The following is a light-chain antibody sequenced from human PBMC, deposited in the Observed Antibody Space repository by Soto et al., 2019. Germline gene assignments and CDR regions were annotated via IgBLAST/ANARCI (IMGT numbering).Light chain of an antibody. Sequence: DLQMTQSASSLSASVGDRVTITCQASQDIYKYLNWYQQKPGKAPKVLIYDASKLETGVPSRFSGSGSETVYTFTISSLQPEDIATYYCQQYHSLPLTFGGGTKVEIK. CDR2: DAS. CDR1: QDIYKY. J-gene: IGKJ4*01. CDR3: QQYHSLPLT. V-gene: IGKV1-33*01.